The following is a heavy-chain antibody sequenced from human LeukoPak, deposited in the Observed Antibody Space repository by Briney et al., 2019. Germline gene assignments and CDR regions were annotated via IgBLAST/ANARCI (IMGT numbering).Heavy chain of an antibody. CDR1: AYTFSTYL. J-gene: IGHJ5*02. Sequence: ASVKVSCKTSAYTFSTYLIHWVRQAPGQGLEWMGIIDPSSGSADYAQKFRGRVTMTGDTSTSTVYMELSSLRSEDTAVYYCARKESLLWFGEKNWFDPWGQGTLVTVSS. D-gene: IGHD3-10*01. CDR3: ARKESLLWFGEKNWFDP. V-gene: IGHV1-46*01. CDR2: IDPSSGSA.